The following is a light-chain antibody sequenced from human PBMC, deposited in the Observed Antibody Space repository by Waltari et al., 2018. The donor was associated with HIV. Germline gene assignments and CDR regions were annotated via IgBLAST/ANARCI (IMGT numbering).Light chain of an antibody. V-gene: IGLV2-14*03. CDR1: TSDIDDYYS. J-gene: IGLJ3*02. CDR2: DVT. Sequence: QSALTQPASVSGSPGQSITISCSGPTSDIDDYYSFSWYQQHPGKAPNLMIFDVTYRPSGVSSRFSASRSGTTASLTVSGLQPEDEAEYFCCSQATSGSLMFGGGTKLTVL. CDR3: CSQATSGSLM.